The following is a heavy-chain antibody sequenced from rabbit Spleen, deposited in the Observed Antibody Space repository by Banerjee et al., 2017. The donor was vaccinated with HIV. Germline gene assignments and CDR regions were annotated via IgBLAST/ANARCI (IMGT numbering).Heavy chain of an antibody. Sequence: GQVEESVGGLVKPEGSLTLTCKASGVSFSDKDVMCWVRQAPGKGLEWIACINIATGKSVYASWAKGRFIMSRASSTTVTLQMTSLTAADTATYFCARDDALTHSYAINLWGAGTLFTVS. D-gene: IGHD4-1*01. CDR3: ARDDALTHSYAINL. J-gene: IGHJ4*01. CDR2: INIATGKS. CDR1: GVSFSDKDV. V-gene: IGHV1S45*01.